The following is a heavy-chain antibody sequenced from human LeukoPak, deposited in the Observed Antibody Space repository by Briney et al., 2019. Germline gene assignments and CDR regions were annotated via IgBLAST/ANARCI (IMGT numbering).Heavy chain of an antibody. CDR2: IHYSGRT. D-gene: IGHD5-24*01. CDR3: ARSGGDRVEMPTIIDY. J-gene: IGHJ4*02. CDR1: GGSSSSYY. V-gene: IGHV4-59*01. Sequence: SETLSLTCTVSGGSSSSYYWSWIRQPPGKVLELIGYIHYSGRTNYNPSLKIRFTILLDTSKNQFSLRLSSVTAADTAVYYCARSGGDRVEMPTIIDYWGQGTLVIVSS.